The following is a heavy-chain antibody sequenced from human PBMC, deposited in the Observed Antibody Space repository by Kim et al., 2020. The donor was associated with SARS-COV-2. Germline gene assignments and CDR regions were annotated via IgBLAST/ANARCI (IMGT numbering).Heavy chain of an antibody. Sequence: GGSLRLSCAASGFTFSSYAMHWVRQAPGKGLEWVAVISYDGSNKYYADSVKGRFTISRDNSKNTLYLQMNSLRAEDTAVYYCARDQIMSRLSHGSAFDYWGQGTLVTVSS. CDR3: ARDQIMSRLSHGSAFDY. CDR1: GFTFSSYA. CDR2: ISYDGSNK. V-gene: IGHV3-30-3*01. D-gene: IGHD6-25*01. J-gene: IGHJ4*02.